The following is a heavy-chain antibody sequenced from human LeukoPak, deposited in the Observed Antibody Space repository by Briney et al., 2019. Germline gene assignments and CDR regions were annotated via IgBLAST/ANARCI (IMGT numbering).Heavy chain of an antibody. CDR3: ARVGYQLPTFDAFDS. D-gene: IGHD2-2*01. CDR2: IKQDGTEK. CDR1: GFNFNHNW. Sequence: GGSLRLSCAVSGFNFNHNWLSWVRQAPGKGLEWVANIKQDGTEKFYVDSVKGRFTISKDSAKNSLYLQMNSLRAEDTAVYYCARVGYQLPTFDAFDSWGQGTMVTVSS. V-gene: IGHV3-7*03. J-gene: IGHJ3*01.